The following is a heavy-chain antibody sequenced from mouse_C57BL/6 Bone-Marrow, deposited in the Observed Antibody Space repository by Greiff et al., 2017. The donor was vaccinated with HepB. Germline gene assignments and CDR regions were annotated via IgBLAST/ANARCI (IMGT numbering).Heavy chain of an antibody. CDR1: GYTFTSYG. Sequence: QVQLQQSGAELARPGASVKLSCKASGYTFTSYGISWVKQRTGQGLEWIGEIYPRSGNTYYNEKFKGKATLTADKSSSTAYMELRSLTSEDSAVYFCARQEDYYDYFDYWGQGTTLTVSS. J-gene: IGHJ2*01. D-gene: IGHD1-1*01. CDR2: IYPRSGNT. CDR3: ARQEDYYDYFDY. V-gene: IGHV1-81*01.